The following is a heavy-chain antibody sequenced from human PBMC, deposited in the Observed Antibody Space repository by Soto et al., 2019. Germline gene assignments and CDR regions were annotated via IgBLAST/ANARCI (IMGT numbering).Heavy chain of an antibody. V-gene: IGHV1-3*01. J-gene: IGHJ4*02. CDR3: ARSDGPLGDY. Sequence: QVQLVQSGAEVKKPGASVKVSCKASGYTFTSYAMHWVRQAPGQRLEWMGWINAGNGNTKNSQKFQGRVTITRDTSASTAYMELSSLRSEDTAVYYCARSDGPLGDYWGQGTLVTVSS. CDR1: GYTFTSYA. CDR2: INAGNGNT. D-gene: IGHD4-17*01.